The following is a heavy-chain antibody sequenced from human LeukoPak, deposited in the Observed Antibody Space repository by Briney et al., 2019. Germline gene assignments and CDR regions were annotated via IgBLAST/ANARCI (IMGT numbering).Heavy chain of an antibody. CDR3: ARARNYYDSSDHYYEGDAFDI. D-gene: IGHD3-22*01. CDR1: GNSFGDYY. V-gene: IGHV4-4*07. Sequence: PSETLSLTCTVSGNSFGDYYWSWIRQPAGKGLEWIGRIYTSGSTTYNPSLKSRVTMSVDTSKSQFSLKLSSVTAADAAVYYCARARNYYDSSDHYYEGDAFDIWGQGTMVTVSS. J-gene: IGHJ3*02. CDR2: IYTSGST.